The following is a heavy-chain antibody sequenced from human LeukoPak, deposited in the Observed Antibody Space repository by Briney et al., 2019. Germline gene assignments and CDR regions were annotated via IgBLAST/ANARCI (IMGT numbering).Heavy chain of an antibody. CDR2: IYYRGST. V-gene: IGHV4-59*01. Sequence: SETLSLTCTVSGGSISSYYWSWIRQPPGKGLEWIGFIYYRGSTNNNASLKSRVTISEDTSKNQFSLKLTSVTAADTAVYYCARAGCSSTSCSFLDVWGKGTTVTVSS. CDR3: ARAGCSSTSCSFLDV. CDR1: GGSISSYY. J-gene: IGHJ6*04. D-gene: IGHD2-2*01.